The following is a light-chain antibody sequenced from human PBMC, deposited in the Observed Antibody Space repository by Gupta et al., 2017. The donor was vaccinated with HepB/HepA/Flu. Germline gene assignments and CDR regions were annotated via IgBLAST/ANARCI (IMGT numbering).Light chain of an antibody. V-gene: IGLV1-44*01. CDR2: SNY. CDR3: ASWDDSLNALV. CDR1: NSNIGRNS. J-gene: IGLJ7*01. Sequence: QSVLTPPPSSPGAPGQRVTFSCSGTNSNIGRNSVNWYQQRPGTAPKLLIYSNYQRPSGVPDRFSGSKSGTSASLAISGLQSEDEADYYCASWDDSLNALVFGGGTQVTVL.